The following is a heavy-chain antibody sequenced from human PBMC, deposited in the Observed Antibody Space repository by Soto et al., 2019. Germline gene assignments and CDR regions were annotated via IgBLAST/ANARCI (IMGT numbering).Heavy chain of an antibody. D-gene: IGHD2-2*01. V-gene: IGHV3-30-3*01. CDR1: GFTFSSYA. Sequence: QVQLVESGGGVVQPGRSLRLSCAASGFTFSSYAMHWVRQAPGKGLEWVAVISYDGSNKYYADSVKGRFTVSRDNAKNSLYLQMSSLRDEDTAVYYCARDMAWHNAELDYWGQGTLVTASS. CDR2: ISYDGSNK. J-gene: IGHJ4*02. CDR3: ARDMAWHNAELDY.